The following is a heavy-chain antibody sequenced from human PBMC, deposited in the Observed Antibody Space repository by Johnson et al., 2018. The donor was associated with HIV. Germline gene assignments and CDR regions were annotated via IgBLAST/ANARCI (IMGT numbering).Heavy chain of an antibody. Sequence: QVQLVESGGGVVQPGRSLRLSCAASGFTFSNYAMHWVRQAPGKGLEWVAVISYDGSKKNYADSVKGRFSISRDNSKNTLYLQMNSLRPEDTAVYYCARAPPYYGGYSVSDAFDIWGQGTMVTVSS. CDR2: ISYDGSKK. CDR3: ARAPPYYGGYSVSDAFDI. J-gene: IGHJ3*02. V-gene: IGHV3-30*14. D-gene: IGHD3-22*01. CDR1: GFTFSNYA.